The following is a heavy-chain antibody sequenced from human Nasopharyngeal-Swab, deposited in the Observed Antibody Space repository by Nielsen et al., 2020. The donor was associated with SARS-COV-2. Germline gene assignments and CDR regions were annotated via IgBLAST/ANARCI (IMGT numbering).Heavy chain of an antibody. J-gene: IGHJ4*02. Sequence: GGSLRLSCAASGFTLSSYWMHWVRQAPGKGLVWVSRINRDGSSTSYADSVKGRFTISRENAKNTLYLQMNSLRVEDTAVYYCARETAVAGDYYCDYWGQGTLVAFSS. V-gene: IGHV3-74*01. D-gene: IGHD6-19*01. CDR3: ARETAVAGDYYCDY. CDR1: GFTLSSYW. CDR2: INRDGSST.